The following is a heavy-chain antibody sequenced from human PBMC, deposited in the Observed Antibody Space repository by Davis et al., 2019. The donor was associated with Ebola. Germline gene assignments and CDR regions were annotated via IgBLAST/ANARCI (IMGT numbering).Heavy chain of an antibody. CDR3: VRVRGPGVELRWFDP. CDR1: GYTLVSYY. V-gene: IGHV1-46*01. Sequence: AASVKVSCKASGYTLVSYYAHWVRQAPGQGLEWMGIINPSGGTTTYAQKFQGRVTMTRDTSTNTLYMELSSLTSGDTAVYYCVRVRGPGVELRWFDPWGQGTLVTVSS. CDR2: INPSGGTT. D-gene: IGHD1-7*01. J-gene: IGHJ5*02.